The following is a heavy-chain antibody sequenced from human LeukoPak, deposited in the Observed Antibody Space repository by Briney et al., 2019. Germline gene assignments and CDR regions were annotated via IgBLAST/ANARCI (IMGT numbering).Heavy chain of an antibody. CDR2: IYYSGST. CDR3: ARGVFDEDIVVVVAATGFDY. CDR1: GGSISSYY. D-gene: IGHD2-15*01. Sequence: SETLSLTCTVSGGSISSYYWSWIRQPPGKGLEWIGYIYYSGSTNYNPSLKSRVTISVDTSKNQFSLKLSSVTAADTAVYYCARGVFDEDIVVVVAATGFDYWGQGTLVTVSS. J-gene: IGHJ4*02. V-gene: IGHV4-59*12.